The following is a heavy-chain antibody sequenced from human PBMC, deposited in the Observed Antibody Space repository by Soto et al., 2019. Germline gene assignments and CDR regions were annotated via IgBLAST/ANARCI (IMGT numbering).Heavy chain of an antibody. Sequence: QDQLVQSGAEVKKPGASVTVSCKASGYSFTNYGVTWVRQAPGQGLEWMGWISAFNGNTLYAQNLQGRVTMTTDASTSTAYMELRSLRSDDTAVYYCARDRGVAPPVAGNTHYYYYMDVWGKGTTVTVSS. CDR1: GYSFTNYG. J-gene: IGHJ6*03. CDR2: ISAFNGNT. V-gene: IGHV1-18*01. D-gene: IGHD6-19*01. CDR3: ARDRGVAPPVAGNTHYYYYMDV.